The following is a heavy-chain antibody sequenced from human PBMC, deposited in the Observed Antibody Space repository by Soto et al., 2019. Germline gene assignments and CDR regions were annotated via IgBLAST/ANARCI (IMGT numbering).Heavy chain of an antibody. CDR2: ISTSSSYI. Sequence: GGSLRLSCVVSGFTFRSYSMNWVRQAPGKGLEWVSSISTSSSYIHYADSIKGRFTISRDNARNSLYLQMNSLRAEDSAVYYCARVRYSSSSGIDYWGQGTLVTVSS. D-gene: IGHD6-6*01. CDR1: GFTFRSYS. CDR3: ARVRYSSSSGIDY. V-gene: IGHV3-21*01. J-gene: IGHJ4*02.